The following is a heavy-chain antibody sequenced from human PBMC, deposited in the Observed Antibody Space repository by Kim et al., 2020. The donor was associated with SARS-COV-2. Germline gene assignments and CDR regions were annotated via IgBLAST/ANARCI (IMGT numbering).Heavy chain of an antibody. Sequence: GGSLRLSCAASGFTFDDYAMHWVRQAPGKGLEWVSLISGDGGSTYYADSVKGRFTISRDNSKNSLYLQMNSLRTEDTALYYCAKFSSYDDIWGSYRRKRAFDITGQRTKVTVSS. CDR3: AKFSSYDDIWGSYRRKRAFDI. V-gene: IGHV3-43*02. J-gene: IGHJ3*02. D-gene: IGHD3-16*02. CDR1: GFTFDDYA. CDR2: ISGDGGST.